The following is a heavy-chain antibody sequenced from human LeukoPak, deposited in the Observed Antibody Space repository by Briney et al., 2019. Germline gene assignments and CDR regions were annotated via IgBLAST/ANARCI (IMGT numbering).Heavy chain of an antibody. V-gene: IGHV4-34*01. CDR3: ASRGYSYGTLYYFDY. Sequence: SETLSLTCAVYGGSFSGYYWSWIRQSPGKGLEWIGEINHSGSTNYNPSLKSRVTISVDTSKDQFSLKLSSVTAADTAVYYCASRGYSYGTLYYFDYWGQGTLVTVSS. CDR1: GGSFSGYY. D-gene: IGHD5-18*01. CDR2: INHSGST. J-gene: IGHJ4*02.